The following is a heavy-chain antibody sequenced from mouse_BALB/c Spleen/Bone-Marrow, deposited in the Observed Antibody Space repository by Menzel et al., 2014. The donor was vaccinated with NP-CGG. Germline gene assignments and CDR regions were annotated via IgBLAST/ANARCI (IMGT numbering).Heavy chain of an antibody. CDR2: INPGSGGV. V-gene: IGHV1-54*01. CDR1: GYAFTNYW. CDR3: SREITRYAVDY. J-gene: IGHJ4*01. Sequence: QVHVKQSGAELVRPGTSVKVSCKASGYAFTNYWIEWVKQRPGQGLEWIGVINPGSGGVNYNEKFKGKATLTADKSSSTAYIQLSSLTSDDSAVYSCSREITRYAVDYWGQGTPVTVSS. D-gene: IGHD2-4*01.